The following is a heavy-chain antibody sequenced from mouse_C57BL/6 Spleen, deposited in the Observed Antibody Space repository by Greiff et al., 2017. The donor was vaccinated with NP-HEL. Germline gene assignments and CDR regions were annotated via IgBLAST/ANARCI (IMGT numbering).Heavy chain of an antibody. CDR1: GFTFSDYY. CDR2: INYDGSST. J-gene: IGHJ3*01. CDR3: ARDWDYGGFAY. V-gene: IGHV5-16*01. D-gene: IGHD2-4*01. Sequence: DVKLVESEGGLVQPGSSMKLSCTASGFTFSDYYMAWVRQVPEKGLEWVANINYDGSSTYYLDSLKSRFIISRDNAKNILYLQMSSLKSEDTATYYCARDWDYGGFAYWGQGTLVTVSA.